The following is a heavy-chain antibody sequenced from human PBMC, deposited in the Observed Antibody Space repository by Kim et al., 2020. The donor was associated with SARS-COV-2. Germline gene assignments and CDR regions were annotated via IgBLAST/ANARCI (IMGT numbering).Heavy chain of an antibody. J-gene: IGHJ5*01. D-gene: IGHD1-26*01. CDR3: ARLASDSGNYFWFDP. CDR2: IFHSGST. V-gene: IGHV4-4*02. Sequence: SETLSLTCAVSDGSISSKWWTWVRQPPGKGLEWIGEIFHSGSTNYTPSLKSRVTMSVDKPKNQFSLKLSSVTAADTAVYYCARLASDSGNYFWFDPWGQGTLVSVSA. CDR1: DGSISSKW.